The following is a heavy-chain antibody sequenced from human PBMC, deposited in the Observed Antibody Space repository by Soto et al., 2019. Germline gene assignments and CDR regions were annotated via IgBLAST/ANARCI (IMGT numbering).Heavy chain of an antibody. CDR2: INAGNGNT. CDR3: ARGIPSDDAFDI. V-gene: IGHV1-3*01. Sequence: GASVKVSCKASGYTFTSYAMHWVRQAPGQRLEWMGWINAGNGNTKYSQKFQGRVTITRDTSASTAYMELSSLRSEDTAVYYCARGIPSDDAFDIWGQGTIVTVSS. D-gene: IGHD2-2*02. CDR1: GYTFTSYA. J-gene: IGHJ3*02.